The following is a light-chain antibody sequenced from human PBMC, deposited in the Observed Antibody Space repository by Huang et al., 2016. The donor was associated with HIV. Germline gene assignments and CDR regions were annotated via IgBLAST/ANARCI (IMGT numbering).Light chain of an antibody. J-gene: IGKJ4*01. V-gene: IGKV1-33*01. CDR1: QDISNY. CDR3: QQYDNLPLT. Sequence: DIQMTQSPSSLSASVGDRVTITCRASQDISNYLNWYQQKPGKAPKLLIYDASSLQTGVPSRFSGSGSGTDFTFTISSLQPEDIATYYCQQYDNLPLTFGGGTKVEIK. CDR2: DAS.